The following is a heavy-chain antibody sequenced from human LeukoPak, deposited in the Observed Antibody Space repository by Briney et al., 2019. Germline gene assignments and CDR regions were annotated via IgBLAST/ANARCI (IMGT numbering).Heavy chain of an antibody. CDR1: GFTFDDYF. D-gene: IGHD2-2*02. V-gene: IGHV3-9*03. J-gene: IGHJ4*02. CDR2: ISWNSETI. Sequence: PGRSLRLSCAASGFTFDDYFMHWVRQVPEKGLEWVSGISWNSETIDYADSVKGRFTISRDNAKNSLYLSMDSLRAEDMALYYCAKGSGNTDLRTPFDHWGQGTLVTVSS. CDR3: AKGSGNTDLRTPFDH.